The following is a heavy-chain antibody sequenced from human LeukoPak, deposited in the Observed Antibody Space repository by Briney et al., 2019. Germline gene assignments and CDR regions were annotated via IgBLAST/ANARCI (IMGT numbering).Heavy chain of an antibody. Sequence: GGSLRLSCAASGFTFSSYWMSWVRQAPGKGLEWVANIKQDGNEKYYVDSVKGRFTISRDNAKNSLYLQMNSLRAEDTAVYYCARDPPLRWYGGYYYYYYMDVWGKGTTVTVSS. J-gene: IGHJ6*03. CDR2: IKQDGNEK. D-gene: IGHD4-23*01. CDR1: GFTFSSYW. CDR3: ARDPPLRWYGGYYYYYYMDV. V-gene: IGHV3-7*01.